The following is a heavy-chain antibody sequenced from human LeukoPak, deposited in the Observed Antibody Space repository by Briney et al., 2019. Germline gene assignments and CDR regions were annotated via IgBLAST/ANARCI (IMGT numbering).Heavy chain of an antibody. D-gene: IGHD3-16*02. CDR3: ARGGGNLRLGELSSKRYPEY. Sequence: GGSLRLSCAASGFIFSNYWMSWVRQAPGKGLEWVANIKPDGSDKYYVDSVKGRFTIPRDNAKNSLYLQMNSLRAEDTAVYYSARGGGNLRLGELSSKRYPEYWGQGTLVTVSS. J-gene: IGHJ4*02. CDR1: GFIFSNYW. V-gene: IGHV3-7*01. CDR2: IKPDGSDK.